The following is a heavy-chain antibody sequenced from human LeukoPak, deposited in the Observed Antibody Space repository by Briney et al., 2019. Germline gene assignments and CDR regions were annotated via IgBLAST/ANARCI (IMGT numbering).Heavy chain of an antibody. J-gene: IGHJ4*02. CDR1: GYTFTGYY. V-gene: IGHV1-2*02. D-gene: IGHD6-19*01. CDR3: ARDGTIAVAGY. Sequence: ASVKVSCKTSGYTFTGYYMHWVRQAPGQGLEWMGWINPNRGGTNYAEKFQGRVTMTRDTSISTANMELSSLRSDDTAVYYCARDGTIAVAGYWGQGTLVTVSS. CDR2: INPNRGGT.